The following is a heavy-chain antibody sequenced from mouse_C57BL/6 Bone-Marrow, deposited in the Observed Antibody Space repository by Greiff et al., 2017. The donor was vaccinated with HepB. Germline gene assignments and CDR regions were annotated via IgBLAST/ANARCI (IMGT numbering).Heavy chain of an antibody. D-gene: IGHD1-1*01. CDR3: ARPDYYGSSYGGYWYFDV. CDR1: GYTFTDYY. J-gene: IGHJ1*03. CDR2: INPYNGGT. Sequence: EVKLVESGPVLVKPGASVKMSCKASGYTFTDYYMNWVKQSHGKSLEWIGVINPYNGGTSYNQKFKGKATLTVDKSSSTAYMELNSLTSEDSAVYYCARPDYYGSSYGGYWYFDVWGTGTTVTVSS. V-gene: IGHV1-19*01.